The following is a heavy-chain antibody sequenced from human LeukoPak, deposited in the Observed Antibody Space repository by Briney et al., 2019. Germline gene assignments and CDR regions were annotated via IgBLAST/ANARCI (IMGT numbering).Heavy chain of an antibody. J-gene: IGHJ6*02. Sequence: GGSLRLSCAASGFTFSSHGMHWVRPAPGQGLEWVAVVSYEGSKKHHVDSVKGRFTISRDNSKNTLFLQMNSLRAEDTAVYYCAKDRLPTVISWFYGMDVWGPGTTVTVSS. CDR3: AKDRLPTVISWFYGMDV. CDR2: VSYEGSKK. D-gene: IGHD2/OR15-2a*01. CDR1: GFTFSSHG. V-gene: IGHV3-30*18.